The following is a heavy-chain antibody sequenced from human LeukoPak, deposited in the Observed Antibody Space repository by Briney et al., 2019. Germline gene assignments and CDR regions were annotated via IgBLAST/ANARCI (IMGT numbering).Heavy chain of an antibody. V-gene: IGHV1-69*04. Sequence: SVKVSCKASGGTFSSYAISWVRQAPGQGLEWMGRIIPILGIANYAQKFQGRVTITADKSTSTAYMELSSLRSEDTAVYYCARLYCGGDCYQPYYYYYGMVVWGQGTTVSVS. J-gene: IGHJ6*02. D-gene: IGHD2-21*02. CDR2: IIPILGIA. CDR1: GGTFSSYA. CDR3: ARLYCGGDCYQPYYYYYGMVV.